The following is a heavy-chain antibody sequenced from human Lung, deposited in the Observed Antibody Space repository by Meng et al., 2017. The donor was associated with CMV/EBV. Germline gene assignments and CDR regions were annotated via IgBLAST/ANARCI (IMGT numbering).Heavy chain of an antibody. D-gene: IGHD2-2*02. CDR2: IYYSGST. Sequence: GSISRGDYYWSWIRQHPGKGLEWIGYIYYSGSTYYNPSLKSRVTISVDTSKNQFSLKLSSVTAADTAVYYCARGYCSSTSCHRWFDPWGQGTLVTVSS. J-gene: IGHJ5*02. CDR3: ARGYCSSTSCHRWFDP. V-gene: IGHV4-30-4*06. CDR1: GSISRGDYY.